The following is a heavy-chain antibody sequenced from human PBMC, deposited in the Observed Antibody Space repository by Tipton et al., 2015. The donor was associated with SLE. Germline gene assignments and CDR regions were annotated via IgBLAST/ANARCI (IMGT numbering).Heavy chain of an antibody. Sequence: TLSLTCTVSGGSISSGGYYWSWIRQHPGKGLEWIGYIYYSGSTYYNPSLKSRVTISVDTSKNQFSLKLSSVTAADTAVYYCARDAGRDITGTHGAFDIWGQGTLVPVPS. J-gene: IGHJ3*02. D-gene: IGHD1-20*01. CDR2: IYYSGST. CDR3: ARDAGRDITGTHGAFDI. V-gene: IGHV4-31*03. CDR1: GGSISSGGYY.